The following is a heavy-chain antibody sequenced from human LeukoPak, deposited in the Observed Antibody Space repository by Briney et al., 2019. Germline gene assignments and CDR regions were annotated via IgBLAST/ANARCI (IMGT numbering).Heavy chain of an antibody. CDR2: IRYDGSNK. D-gene: IGHD6-19*01. Sequence: HPGGSLRLSCAASGFTFSSYGMHWVRQAPGKGLEWVAFIRYDGSNKYYADSVKGRFTISRDNSKNTLYLQMNSLRAEDTALYYCAKDFLGAGYSSGWYGSWGQGTLVTVSS. CDR3: AKDFLGAGYSSGWYGS. J-gene: IGHJ5*02. CDR1: GFTFSSYG. V-gene: IGHV3-30*02.